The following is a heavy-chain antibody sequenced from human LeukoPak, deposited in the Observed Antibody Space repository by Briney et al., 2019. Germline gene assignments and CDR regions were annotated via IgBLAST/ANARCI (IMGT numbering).Heavy chain of an antibody. Sequence: GESLKSSGKGPGYSFTSNGIGCVRQMPGKGLEWMGIIYPGDSDTRYSPSFQGQVTISADKSISTAYLQWSSLKASDTAMYYCARMDNYGDYWGQGTLVTVSS. CDR1: GYSFTSNG. CDR2: IYPGDSDT. V-gene: IGHV5-51*01. CDR3: ARMDNYGDY. D-gene: IGHD2-2*03. J-gene: IGHJ4*02.